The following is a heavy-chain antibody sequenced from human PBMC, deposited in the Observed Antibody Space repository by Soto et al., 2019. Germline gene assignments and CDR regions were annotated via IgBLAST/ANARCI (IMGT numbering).Heavy chain of an antibody. J-gene: IGHJ6*02. CDR3: AREEHYDFWSCYSKYYYGMDV. Sequence: ASVKVSGKASGGTFSSYAISWVRQAPGQGLEWMGGIIPIFGTANYAQKFQGRVTITADKSTSTAYMELSSLRSEDTAVYYCAREEHYDFWSCYSKYYYGMDVWGQGTTVTVSS. D-gene: IGHD3-3*01. CDR1: GGTFSSYA. V-gene: IGHV1-69*06. CDR2: IIPIFGTA.